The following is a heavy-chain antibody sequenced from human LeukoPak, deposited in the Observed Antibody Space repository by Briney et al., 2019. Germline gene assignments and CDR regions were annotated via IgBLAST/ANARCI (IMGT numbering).Heavy chain of an antibody. CDR3: ARDILRYCSSTSCYTADY. CDR2: IIPIFGTA. D-gene: IGHD2-2*02. CDR1: GGTFSSYA. J-gene: IGHJ4*02. Sequence: ASVKVSCKASGGTFSSYAISWVRQAPGQGLEWMGGIIPIFGTANYAQKFQGRVTITADESTSTAYMELSSLRSEDTAVYYCARDILRYCSSTSCYTADYWGQGSVVTVSS. V-gene: IGHV1-69*13.